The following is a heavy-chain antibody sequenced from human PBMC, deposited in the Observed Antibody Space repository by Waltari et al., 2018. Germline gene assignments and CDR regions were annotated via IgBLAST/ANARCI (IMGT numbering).Heavy chain of an antibody. CDR3: ARRVLSGYGGFDY. V-gene: IGHV4-38-2*01. J-gene: IGHJ4*02. CDR2: IYHSGST. D-gene: IGHD5-12*01. CDR1: GYSISSGYY. Sequence: QVQLQESGPGLVKPSETLSLTCAVSGYSISSGYYWGWIRQPPGKGLEWIGSIYHSGSTSYNPSLNSRVTISVDTAKNQFSLKLSAVTAADTAVYYCARRVLSGYGGFDYWGQGTLVTVSS.